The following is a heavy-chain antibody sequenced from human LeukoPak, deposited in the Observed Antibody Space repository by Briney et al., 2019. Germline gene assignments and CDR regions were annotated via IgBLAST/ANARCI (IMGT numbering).Heavy chain of an antibody. V-gene: IGHV3-23*01. CDR2: ISSGGGSI. CDR3: AKAGGIAVALDY. CDR1: GFTFSSYT. D-gene: IGHD6-19*01. Sequence: GGSLRLSCAASGFTFSSYTMNWVRQAPGQGLEWVSYISSGGGSIFYADSVKGRFTISRDNSKNTLYLQMNSLRAEDTAVYYCAKAGGIAVALDYWGQGTLVTVSS. J-gene: IGHJ4*02.